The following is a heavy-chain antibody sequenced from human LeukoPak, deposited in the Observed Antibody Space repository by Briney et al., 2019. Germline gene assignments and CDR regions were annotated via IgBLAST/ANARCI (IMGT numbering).Heavy chain of an antibody. V-gene: IGHV1-8*01. CDR3: ARDKIAGAGKGLDY. J-gene: IGHJ4*02. Sequence: GASVKVSCKASGYTFTSYDINWVRQATGQGLEWMGWMNPNSGKTGYAQKFQGRVTMTRNTSISTAYMELSSLRSEDTAVYYCARDKIAGAGKGLDYWGRGTWVTVSA. CDR2: MNPNSGKT. CDR1: GYTFTSYD. D-gene: IGHD6-19*01.